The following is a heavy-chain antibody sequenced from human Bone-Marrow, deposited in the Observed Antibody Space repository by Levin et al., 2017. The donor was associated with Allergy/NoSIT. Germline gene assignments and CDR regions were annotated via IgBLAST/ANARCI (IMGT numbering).Heavy chain of an antibody. Sequence: ASVKVSCKASGYTFSTYDFNWVRQAPRQGLEWMGWMNPNSGGTDYAQKFQGRVTMTRDTSITTAYMELSSLTSDDTAVYYCARNPPSTGDLDSWGQGTLVTVSS. CDR3: ARNPPSTGDLDS. CDR1: GYTFSTYD. J-gene: IGHJ4*02. V-gene: IGHV1-8*01. D-gene: IGHD7-27*01. CDR2: MNPNSGGT.